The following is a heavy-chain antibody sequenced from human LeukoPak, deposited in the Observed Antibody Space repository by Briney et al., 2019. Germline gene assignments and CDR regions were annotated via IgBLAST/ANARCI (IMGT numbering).Heavy chain of an antibody. CDR3: ATREVGAVFGLDV. CDR1: GYTFTSYD. V-gene: IGHV1-8*01. Sequence: ASVKVSCRASGYTFTSYDINWVRQAPGQGREGMGWMNPNSGNTGYAQKFQGRVTMTEDTSADVAYMDLSSLTSGDTAVYYCATREVGAVFGLDVWGQGTTVAVSS. D-gene: IGHD1-26*01. J-gene: IGHJ6*02. CDR2: MNPNSGNT.